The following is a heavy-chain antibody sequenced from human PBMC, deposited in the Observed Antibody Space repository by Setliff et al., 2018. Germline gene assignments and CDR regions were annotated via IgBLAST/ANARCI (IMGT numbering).Heavy chain of an antibody. CDR3: ARDGGGYCATTSCFHFDY. J-gene: IGHJ4*02. D-gene: IGHD2-15*01. CDR2: IIPVFGTA. Sequence: SVKVSCKASGGTFRTDGFNWVRQAPGQGLEWMGRIIPVFGTAKYVQKFQGRVTISADESARTAYMEMSSLRFEDTAVYYCARDGGGYCATTSCFHFDYWGQGTQVTVSS. CDR1: GGTFRTDG. V-gene: IGHV1-69*13.